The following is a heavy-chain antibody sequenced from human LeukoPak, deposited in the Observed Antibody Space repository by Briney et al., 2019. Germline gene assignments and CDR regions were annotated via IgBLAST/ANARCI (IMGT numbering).Heavy chain of an antibody. V-gene: IGHV3-11*04. CDR3: AKDYSYSSSNMDY. J-gene: IGHJ4*02. D-gene: IGHD6-6*01. Sequence: GGSLRLSCAASGFTFSDYYMSWIRQAPGKGLEWVSYISSSGSTIYYADSVKGRFTISRDNAKNSLYLQMNSLRAEDTAMYYCAKDYSYSSSNMDYWGQGALVTVSS. CDR1: GFTFSDYY. CDR2: ISSSGSTI.